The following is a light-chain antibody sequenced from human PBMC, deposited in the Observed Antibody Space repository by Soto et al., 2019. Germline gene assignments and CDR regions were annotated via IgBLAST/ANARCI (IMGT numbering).Light chain of an antibody. J-gene: IGLJ1*01. CDR3: SSYTSSNTFV. CDR2: DVS. V-gene: IGLV2-14*03. Sequence: QSVLTQPASVSGSPGQSITISCTGTSSDVGAYKYVSGYQYHPGKVPQPMIYDVSNRPSGVSDRFSGSKSGNTACLTISGRQAEDEADYYCSSYTSSNTFVFGTGSRSSS. CDR1: SSDVGAYKY.